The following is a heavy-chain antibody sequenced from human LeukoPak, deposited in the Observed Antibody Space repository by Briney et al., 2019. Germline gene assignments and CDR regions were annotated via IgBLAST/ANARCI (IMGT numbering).Heavy chain of an antibody. Sequence: PGGSLRLSCTASGFTFSSYAMSWVRQAPGKGLEWVSAISGSGGSTYYADSVKGRFTISRDNSKNTLYLQMNSLRAEDTAVYYCAKDRYRPMDAFDIWGQGTMVTVSS. D-gene: IGHD1-1*01. CDR1: GFTFSSYA. J-gene: IGHJ3*02. CDR3: AKDRYRPMDAFDI. CDR2: ISGSGGST. V-gene: IGHV3-23*01.